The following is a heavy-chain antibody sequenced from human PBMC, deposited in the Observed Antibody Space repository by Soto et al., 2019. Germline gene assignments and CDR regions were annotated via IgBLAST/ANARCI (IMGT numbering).Heavy chain of an antibody. CDR2: INHSGGT. CDR3: ARGSLGVVINYYYYGMVD. D-gene: IGHD3-3*01. V-gene: IGHV4-34*01. Sequence: SETLSLTCAVYGGSFSGYYWSWIRQPPGKGLEWIGEINHSGGTNYNPSLKSRVTISVDTSKNQFSLKLSSVTAADTAVYYCARGSLGVVINYYYYGMVDGYQGTMV. CDR1: GGSFSGYY. J-gene: IGHJ6*02.